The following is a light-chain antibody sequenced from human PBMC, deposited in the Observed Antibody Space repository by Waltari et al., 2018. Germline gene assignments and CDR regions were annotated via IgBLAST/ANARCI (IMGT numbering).Light chain of an antibody. J-gene: IGKJ1*01. Sequence: DIQLIQSPSSLSASVGDRVTINCRASQDINGALAWFQHQPGKAPKTLIYDISTRQSGVPSRFGGSGSGTDFTLTISSLQPEDFATYYCLQENNYPQTFGQGTKVEIK. CDR2: DIS. V-gene: IGKV1-16*01. CDR3: LQENNYPQT. CDR1: QDINGA.